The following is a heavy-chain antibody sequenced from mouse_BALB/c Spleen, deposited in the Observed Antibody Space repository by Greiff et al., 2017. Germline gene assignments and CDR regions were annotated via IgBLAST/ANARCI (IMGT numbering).Heavy chain of an antibody. CDR1: GYTFTSYW. CDR2: IFPGTGTT. Sequence: VKLQESGAELVKPGASVKLSCKTSGYTFTSYWIQWVKQRPGQGLGWIGEIFPGTGTTYYNEKFKGKATLTIDTSSSTAYMQLSSLTSEDSAVYFCARGGNYYAMDYWGQGTSVTVSS. CDR3: ARGGNYYAMDY. J-gene: IGHJ4*01. V-gene: IGHV1S132*01.